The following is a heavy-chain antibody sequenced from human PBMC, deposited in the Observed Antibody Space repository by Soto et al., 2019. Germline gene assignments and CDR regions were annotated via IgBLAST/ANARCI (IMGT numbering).Heavy chain of an antibody. CDR1: GGTFSSYA. CDR3: ARAPVVVRGVPFGYYGMDV. V-gene: IGHV1-69*13. D-gene: IGHD3-10*01. Sequence: ASVKVSCKASGGTFSSYAISWVRQAPGQGLEWMGGIIPIFGTANYAQKFQGRVTITADESTSTAYMELSSLRSEDTAVYYCARAPVVVRGVPFGYYGMDVWGQGTTVTVSS. J-gene: IGHJ6*02. CDR2: IIPIFGTA.